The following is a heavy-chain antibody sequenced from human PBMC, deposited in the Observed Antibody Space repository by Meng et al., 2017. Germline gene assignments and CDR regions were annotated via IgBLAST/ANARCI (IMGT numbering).Heavy chain of an antibody. J-gene: IGHJ4*02. CDR3: AKDEVGGQLAAIGLESGGEFDY. CDR2: ISGSGGST. V-gene: IGHV3-23*01. D-gene: IGHD2-15*01. CDR1: GFTFSSYA. Sequence: GESLKISCAASGFTFSSYAMSWVRQAPGKGLEWVSAISGSGGSTYYADSVKGRFTISRDNSKNTLYLQMNSLRAEDTAVYYCAKDEVGGQLAAIGLESGGEFDYWGQGTLVTVSS.